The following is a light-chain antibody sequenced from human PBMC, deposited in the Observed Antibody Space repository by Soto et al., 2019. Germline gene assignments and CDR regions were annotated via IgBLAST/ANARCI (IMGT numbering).Light chain of an antibody. J-gene: IGKJ2*01. Sequence: DIVMTQSPLSLPVTPGEPASISCRSSQSLLHSNGYNYLDWYLQKPGQSPQLLIYLGSNRASGVPDRFSGSGSGTDFTLKISRVEAEDVGVYYCMQALQTPPPFGQGPKLEIK. V-gene: IGKV2-28*01. CDR2: LGS. CDR1: QSLLHSNGYNY. CDR3: MQALQTPPP.